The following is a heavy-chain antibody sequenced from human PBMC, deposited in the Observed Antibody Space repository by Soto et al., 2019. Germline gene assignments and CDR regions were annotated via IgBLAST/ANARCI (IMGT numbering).Heavy chain of an antibody. CDR2: IDLSGTTR. Sequence: EVQLLESGGDLVQPGGSPRLSCAASGFSFSDYSMNWVRQAPGRGLEWVAFIDLSGTTRDYRESVKGRFTISKDKSMNTVYLQMNSLRVEDAAVYYCTKDRVPDGIYSFDYWGQGALVTVSS. CDR1: GFSFSDYS. D-gene: IGHD2-15*01. V-gene: IGHV3-23*03. J-gene: IGHJ4*02. CDR3: TKDRVPDGIYSFDY.